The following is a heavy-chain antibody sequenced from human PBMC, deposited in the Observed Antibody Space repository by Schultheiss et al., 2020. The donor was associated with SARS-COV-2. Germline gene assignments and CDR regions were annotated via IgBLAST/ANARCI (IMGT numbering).Heavy chain of an antibody. D-gene: IGHD4-17*01. V-gene: IGHV4-59*08. CDR3: ARRGDYGDYVDY. Sequence: SETLSLTCSVSGDSITTSYWSWFRQPPGKGLEWIGFIHDSGSTNYNPSLMSRVTMSVDTSKNQFSLEMTSVTPADTAVYYCARRGDYGDYVDYWGQGTLVTVSS. CDR1: GDSITTSY. J-gene: IGHJ4*02. CDR2: IHDSGST.